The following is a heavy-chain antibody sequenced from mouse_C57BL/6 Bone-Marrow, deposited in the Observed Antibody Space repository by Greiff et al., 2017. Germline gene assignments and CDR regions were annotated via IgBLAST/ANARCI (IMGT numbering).Heavy chain of an antibody. CDR1: GYTFTSYW. CDR3: ARRYGSRDHYFDY. D-gene: IGHD1-1*01. CDR2: IYPGSGST. J-gene: IGHJ2*01. Sequence: QVQLQQPGAALVKPGASVKMSCKASGYTFTSYWITWVKQRPGQGLEWIGDIYPGSGSTNYNEKFKSKATLTVDTSSSTAYMQLSSLTSEDSAVYYCARRYGSRDHYFDYWGQGTTLTVSS. V-gene: IGHV1-55*01.